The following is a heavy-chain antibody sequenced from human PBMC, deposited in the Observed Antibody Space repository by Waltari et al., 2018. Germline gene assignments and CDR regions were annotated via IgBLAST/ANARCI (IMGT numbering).Heavy chain of an antibody. CDR2: INDNAGST. D-gene: IGHD6-6*01. V-gene: IGHV3-23*01. Sequence: EVQLLESGGGLERPGGSLSLSSTPLGFNFRDFPLAWVRQAPGKGLEWVSEINDNAGSTYYAASVKGRFTISRDNSKNTLYLRMNSLRVEDTAIYYCAKEMTPYSSSSDFDSWGQGTLVTVSS. CDR1: GFNFRDFP. CDR3: AKEMTPYSSSSDFDS. J-gene: IGHJ4*02.